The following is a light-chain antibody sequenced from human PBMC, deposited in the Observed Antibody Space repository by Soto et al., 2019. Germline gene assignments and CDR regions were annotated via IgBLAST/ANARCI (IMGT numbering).Light chain of an antibody. CDR3: CSYSGSYTEVV. CDR2: DVT. Sequence: QSVLTQPRSVSGSPGQSVTISCTGSSNNYVAWYQQHPGKVPKVIVYDVTLRPSGVSDRFSGSRSGNTASLAISELPAEDEADYYCCSYSGSYTEVVFGAGTKVTVL. J-gene: IGLJ2*01. CDR1: SNNY. V-gene: IGLV2-11*01.